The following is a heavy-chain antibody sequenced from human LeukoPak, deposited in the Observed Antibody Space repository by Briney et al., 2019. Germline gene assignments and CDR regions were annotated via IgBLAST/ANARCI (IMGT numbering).Heavy chain of an antibody. CDR3: ARGSFSSIAAYDAFDI. CDR1: GFTFSDYY. D-gene: IGHD6-6*01. V-gene: IGHV3-11*04. J-gene: IGHJ3*02. CDR2: ISSSGSTI. Sequence: GGSLRLSCAASGFTFSDYYMSWIRQAPGKGLEWVSYISSSGSTIYYADSVKGRFTISRDNAKNSLYLQMNSLRAEDTAVYYCARGSFSSIAAYDAFDIWGQGAMVTVSS.